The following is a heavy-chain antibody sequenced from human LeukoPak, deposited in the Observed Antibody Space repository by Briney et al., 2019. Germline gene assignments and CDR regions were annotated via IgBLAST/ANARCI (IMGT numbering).Heavy chain of an antibody. D-gene: IGHD1/OR15-1a*01. J-gene: IGHJ4*02. Sequence: AGGSLRLSCAASGFTFSSYWMHWVRQAPGKGLVWASRINSDGSSTSYADSVKGRFTISRDNAKNFLYLQMNSLRAEDTAVYYCARDNNANGDLEYLDFWGQGTLVTVSS. CDR3: ARDNNANGDLEYLDF. CDR2: INSDGSST. V-gene: IGHV3-74*01. CDR1: GFTFSSYW.